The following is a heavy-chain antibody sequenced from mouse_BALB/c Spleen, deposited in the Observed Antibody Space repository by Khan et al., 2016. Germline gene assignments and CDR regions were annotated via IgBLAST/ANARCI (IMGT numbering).Heavy chain of an antibody. Sequence: VQLQQSGAELVRSGASVKLSCTASGFNIKDYYMHWVKQRPEQGLEWIGWIDPENGDTDYAPKFQGKATMTADTSSNTAYLQLSSMTSEDTAVYYCNASDYNAMDYWGQGTSVTVSS. V-gene: IGHV14-4*02. CDR1: GFNIKDYY. CDR3: NASDYNAMDY. J-gene: IGHJ4*01. CDR2: IDPENGDT.